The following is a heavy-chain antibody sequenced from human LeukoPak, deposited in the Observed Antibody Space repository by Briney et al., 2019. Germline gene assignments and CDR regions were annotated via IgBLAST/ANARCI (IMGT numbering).Heavy chain of an antibody. D-gene: IGHD2-15*01. V-gene: IGHV3-21*01. Sequence: GGSLRLSCAVSGFTFNTFGMNWVRQAPGKGLQWVSSISPGSSYIYYEDSVKGRFTISRDDAKNSLYLQMDSLTAGDTAVYYCVRDDSAWLYWGQGAWSPS. J-gene: IGHJ1*01. CDR1: GFTFNTFG. CDR2: ISPGSSYI. CDR3: VRDDSAWLY.